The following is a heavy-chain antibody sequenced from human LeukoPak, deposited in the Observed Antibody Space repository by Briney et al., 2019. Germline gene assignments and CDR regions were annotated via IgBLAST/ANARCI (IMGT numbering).Heavy chain of an antibody. Sequence: GGSLRLSCAASGFTVSSNYMSWVRQAPGKGLEWVSVIYSGGSTYYADSVRGRFTISRDNSRNTLYLQMNGLRAEDTAVYYCARESDYGDYVFDYWGQGTLVTVSS. V-gene: IGHV3-53*01. CDR3: ARESDYGDYVFDY. CDR1: GFTVSSNY. CDR2: IYSGGST. D-gene: IGHD4-17*01. J-gene: IGHJ4*02.